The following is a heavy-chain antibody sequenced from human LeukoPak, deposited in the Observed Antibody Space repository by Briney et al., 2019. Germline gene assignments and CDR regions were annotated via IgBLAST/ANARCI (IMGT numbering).Heavy chain of an antibody. CDR3: AREGGSYNYFDY. Sequence: ASVTVSCTASGYTFTTYYMHWVRQAPGQGLEWMGIINPSGGSTTYAQKFQGRVTMTRDTSTSTVYMELSSLRSEDTAVYYCAREGGSYNYFDYWGQGTLVTVSS. D-gene: IGHD1-26*01. CDR2: INPSGGST. CDR1: GYTFTTYY. V-gene: IGHV1-46*01. J-gene: IGHJ4*02.